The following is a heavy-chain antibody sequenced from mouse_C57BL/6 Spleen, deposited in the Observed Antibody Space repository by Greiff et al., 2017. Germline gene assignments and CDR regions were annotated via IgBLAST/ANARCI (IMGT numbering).Heavy chain of an antibody. CDR1: GYTFTSYW. CDR3: ARSYYGSSLYFDY. Sequence: VQLQQPGAELVRPGSSVKLSCKASGYTFTSYWMDWVKQRPGQGLEWIGNIYPSDSETHYNQKFKDKATLTVDKSSSTAYMQLSSLTSEDSAVYYCARSYYGSSLYFDYWGQGTTLTVSS. D-gene: IGHD1-1*01. J-gene: IGHJ2*01. CDR2: IYPSDSET. V-gene: IGHV1-61*01.